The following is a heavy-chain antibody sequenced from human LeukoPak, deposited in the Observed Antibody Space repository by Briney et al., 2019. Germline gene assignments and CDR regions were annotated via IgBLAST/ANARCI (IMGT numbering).Heavy chain of an antibody. CDR2: ISSSSSYI. V-gene: IGHV3-21*01. D-gene: IGHD3-22*01. J-gene: IGHJ3*02. Sequence: GGSLRLSCAASGLTFSSYSMNWVRQAPGKGLEWVSSISSSSSYIYYADSVKGRFTISRDNAKNSLYLQMNSLRAEDTAVYYCARDYDSSGLDAFDIWGQGTMVTVSS. CDR3: ARDYDSSGLDAFDI. CDR1: GLTFSSYS.